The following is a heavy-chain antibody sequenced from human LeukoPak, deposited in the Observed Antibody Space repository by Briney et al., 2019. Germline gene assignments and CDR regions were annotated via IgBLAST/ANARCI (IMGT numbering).Heavy chain of an antibody. CDR3: ARLGIITAAGSNDY. Sequence: GGSLRLSCAASGFTFSDYYMSWIRQAPGKGLEWVSYISYSGDTIYYADSVKGRFTVSRDNAKNSLYLQMNSLRAEDTAVYYCARLGIITAAGSNDYWGQGTLVTVSS. CDR1: GFTFSDYY. CDR2: ISYSGDTI. J-gene: IGHJ4*02. V-gene: IGHV3-11*01. D-gene: IGHD6-13*01.